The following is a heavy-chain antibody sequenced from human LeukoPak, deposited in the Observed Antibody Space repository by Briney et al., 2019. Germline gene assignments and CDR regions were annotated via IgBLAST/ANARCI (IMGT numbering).Heavy chain of an antibody. CDR1: GGTFSGYY. CDR3: ARGQHSYGSGSECYMDV. V-gene: IGHV4-34*01. J-gene: IGHJ6*03. D-gene: IGHD3-10*01. Sequence: SETLSLTCAVYGGTFSGYYWSWLRQPPGKGLEWVGEINNGGSTNYNPSLKSRVSISVDTSMNQFSLTLSSVTAAHTAVYYCARGQHSYGSGSECYMDVWGKGTTVTVSS. CDR2: INNGGST.